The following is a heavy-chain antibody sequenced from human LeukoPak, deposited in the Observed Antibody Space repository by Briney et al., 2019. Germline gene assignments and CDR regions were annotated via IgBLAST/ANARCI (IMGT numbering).Heavy chain of an antibody. V-gene: IGHV1-58*02. CDR2: IVVASGNT. CDR1: GFTFTNSD. J-gene: IGHJ4*02. Sequence: SVKVSCKASGFTFTNSDMQWVRQARGQRLEWIGWIVVASGNTKYAQKFQERVTITRDMSTSTAYMELSSLSPEDTAVYYCAAAPIEMQQRGFDYWGQGTLVTVSS. CDR3: AAAPIEMQQRGFDY. D-gene: IGHD5-24*01.